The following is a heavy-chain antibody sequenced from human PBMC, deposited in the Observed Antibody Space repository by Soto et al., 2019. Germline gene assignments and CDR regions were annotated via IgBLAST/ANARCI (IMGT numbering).Heavy chain of an antibody. V-gene: IGHV3-66*01. D-gene: IGHD1-20*01. CDR3: AREVNNWNDEGPGYFDY. CDR1: GFTVSSNY. Sequence: GGSLRLSCAASGFTVSSNYMSWVRQAPGKGLEWVSVIYSGGSTYYADSVKGRFTISRDNSKNTLYLQMNSLRAEDTAVYYCAREVNNWNDEGPGYFDYWGQGTLVTVSS. CDR2: IYSGGST. J-gene: IGHJ4*02.